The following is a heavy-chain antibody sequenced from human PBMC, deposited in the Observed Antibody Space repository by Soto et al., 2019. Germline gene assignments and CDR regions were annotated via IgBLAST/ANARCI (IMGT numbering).Heavy chain of an antibody. Sequence: QVQIVQSGPEVKRPGTSVRVSCKTSGVTFTNSAVQWVRQARGQRLEWIGWIIVASGRTNYAREVQERVTISRDTSTSTAYMELSGLRSEDTAVYYCVAELYSGGGCCSFDFWGQGTMVTVSS. CDR1: GVTFTNSA. D-gene: IGHD2-21*02. V-gene: IGHV1-58*01. J-gene: IGHJ3*01. CDR2: IIVASGRT. CDR3: VAELYSGGGCCSFDF.